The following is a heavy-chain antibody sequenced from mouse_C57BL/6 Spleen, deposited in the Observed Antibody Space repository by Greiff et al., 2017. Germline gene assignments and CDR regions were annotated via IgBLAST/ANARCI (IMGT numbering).Heavy chain of an antibody. CDR1: GYTFTSYW. J-gene: IGHJ4*01. Sequence: QVQLQQPGAELVKPGASVKLSCKASGYTFTSYWMHWVKQRPGRGLEWIGRIDPNSGGTKYNEKFKSKATLTVDKPSSTVYMQLSSLTSEDSAVYYCASFTTVVATGYYAMDYWGQGTSVTVSS. CDR3: ASFTTVVATGYYAMDY. V-gene: IGHV1-72*01. D-gene: IGHD1-1*01. CDR2: IDPNSGGT.